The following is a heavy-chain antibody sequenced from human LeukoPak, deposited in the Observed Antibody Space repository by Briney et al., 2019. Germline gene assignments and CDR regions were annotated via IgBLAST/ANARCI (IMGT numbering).Heavy chain of an antibody. D-gene: IGHD3-10*01. V-gene: IGHV3-33*01. CDR1: GFTFSIYG. CDR2: IWFDGTKK. CDR3: AREEATTVRGVSDY. J-gene: IGHJ4*02. Sequence: GGSLRLSCAASGFTFSIYGMHWVRQAPGEGLEWVALIWFDGTKKYYADSVKGRFTISRDNSKNTLYLQMNSLRAEDTAVYYCAREEATTVRGVSDYWGQGTLVTVSS.